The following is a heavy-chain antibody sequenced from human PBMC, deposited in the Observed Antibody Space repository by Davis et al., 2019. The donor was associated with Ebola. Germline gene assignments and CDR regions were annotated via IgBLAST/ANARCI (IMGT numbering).Heavy chain of an antibody. V-gene: IGHV4-59*08. CDR2: IYYSGST. J-gene: IGHJ4*02. CDR1: GGSISSYY. CDR3: ARHSHGPPLPEDYFDY. D-gene: IGHD1-14*01. Sequence: PSETLSLTCTVSGGSISSYYWSWIRQPPGKGLEWIGYIYYSGSTNYNPSLKSRVTISVDTSKNQFSLKLSSVTAADTAVYYCARHSHGPPLPEDYFDYWGQGTLVTVSS.